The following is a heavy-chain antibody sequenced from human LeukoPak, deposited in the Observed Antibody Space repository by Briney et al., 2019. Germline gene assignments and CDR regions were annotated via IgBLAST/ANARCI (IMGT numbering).Heavy chain of an antibody. CDR1: RFTFTSYA. Sequence: GRSLRLSSAASRFTFTSYAMSWVPQAPGKGLEWVSAISDSTYYADSVKGRFTISRDSSKNTLYLLMNSLRAEDTAVYCCARYCITTSCQDDNSYYGMDVWGQGTTVTVSS. D-gene: IGHD2-2*01. J-gene: IGHJ6*02. V-gene: IGHV3-23*01. CDR2: ISDST. CDR3: ARYCITTSCQDDNSYYGMDV.